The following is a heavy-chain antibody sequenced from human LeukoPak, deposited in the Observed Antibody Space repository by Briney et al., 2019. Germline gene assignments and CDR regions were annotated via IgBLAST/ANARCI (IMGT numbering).Heavy chain of an antibody. J-gene: IGHJ6*02. V-gene: IGHV3-9*01. D-gene: IGHD3-16*01. CDR3: AKDLRSAITSALVLDV. Sequence: PGGSLRLSCAASGFTFDDYAMHWVRQAPGKGLEWVSGITWNRDNIGYGDSVKGRFTISRDNVKNVLYLQMTSLRPEDTALYYCAKDLRSAITSALVLDVWGQGTTVIVSS. CDR1: GFTFDDYA. CDR2: ITWNRDNI.